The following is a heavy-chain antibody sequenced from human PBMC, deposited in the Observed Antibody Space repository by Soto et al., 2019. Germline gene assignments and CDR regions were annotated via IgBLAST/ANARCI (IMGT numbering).Heavy chain of an antibody. CDR2: IIPILGIA. CDR1: GGTFSSYT. J-gene: IGHJ1*01. CDR3: ASDYCSSTSCYSAEYFQH. V-gene: IGHV1-69*02. D-gene: IGHD2-2*01. Sequence: ASVKVSCTASGGTFSSYTISWVRQAPGQGLEWMGRIIPILGIANYAQKFQGRVTITADKTTSTAYMELSSLRSEDTAVYYCASDYCSSTSCYSAEYFQHWGQGTLVTVSS.